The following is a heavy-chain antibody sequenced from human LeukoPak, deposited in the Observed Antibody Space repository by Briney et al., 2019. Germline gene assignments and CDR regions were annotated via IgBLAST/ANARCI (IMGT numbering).Heavy chain of an antibody. J-gene: IGHJ4*02. V-gene: IGHV3-23*01. D-gene: IGHD1-26*01. CDR1: GFTFSSNA. Sequence: PGGSLRLSCVASGFTFSSNAMSWVRQAPGKGLEWVSGISGSGRSAYYADSVKGRFTISRDNSKNTLYPQMTSPRAEDTAVYYCAQDRGIVGATKRVDYWGQGALVTVSS. CDR2: ISGSGRSA. CDR3: AQDRGIVGATKRVDY.